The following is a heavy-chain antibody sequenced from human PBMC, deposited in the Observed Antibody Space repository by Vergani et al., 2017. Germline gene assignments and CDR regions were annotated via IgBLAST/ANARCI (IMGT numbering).Heavy chain of an antibody. CDR3: AKEQRDYYGSGSPFDY. CDR2: ISGSGGST. Sequence: VQLVESGGGVVQPGRSLRLSCAASGFTFSSYAMHWVRQAPGKGLEWVSAISGSGGSTYYADSVKGRFTISRDNSKNTLYLQMNSLRAEDTAVYYCAKEQRDYYGSGSPFDYWGQGTLVTVSS. CDR1: GFTFSSYA. V-gene: IGHV3-23*04. D-gene: IGHD3-10*01. J-gene: IGHJ4*02.